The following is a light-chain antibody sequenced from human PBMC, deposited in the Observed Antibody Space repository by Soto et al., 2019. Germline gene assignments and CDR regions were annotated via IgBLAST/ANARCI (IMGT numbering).Light chain of an antibody. CDR3: QQYGSSVT. J-gene: IGKJ1*01. CDR2: XAH. Sequence: EIVLTQSPGTLSLSPGERATLSCRASQSVSNNYLAWYQQKPAQAPRLXXSXAHNRAPGIPDRFSGSESGTDFTLRLSRLEPEDFAVYYCQQYGSSVTFGQGTKV. V-gene: IGKV3-20*01. CDR1: QSVSNNY.